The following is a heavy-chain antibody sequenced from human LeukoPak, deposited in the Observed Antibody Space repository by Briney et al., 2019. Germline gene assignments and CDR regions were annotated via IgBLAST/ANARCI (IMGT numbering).Heavy chain of an antibody. CDR3: ARDTALDGDPHILDY. V-gene: IGHV3-30*02. Sequence: PGGSLRLSCAASGFTFSSYGMHWVRQAPGKGLEWVAFIRYDGSNKYYADSVKGRFTISRDNSKNTLYLQMNSLRAEDTAVYYCARDTALDGDPHILDYWGQGTLVTVSS. D-gene: IGHD4-17*01. J-gene: IGHJ4*02. CDR2: IRYDGSNK. CDR1: GFTFSSYG.